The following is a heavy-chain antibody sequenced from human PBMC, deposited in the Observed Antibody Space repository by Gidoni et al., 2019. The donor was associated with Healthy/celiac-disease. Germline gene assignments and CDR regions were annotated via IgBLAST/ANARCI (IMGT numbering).Heavy chain of an antibody. Sequence: QVQLQQSGAGLLNPSETLSLTSAVYGGSFCGHYWSWIRQPHGKGLEWIGEINHSGSTNYNPSLKSRVTISVDTSKNQFSLKLSSVTAEDTAVYYCASALQAAAGTSNNWFDPWGQGTLVTVSS. J-gene: IGHJ5*02. CDR2: INHSGST. V-gene: IGHV4-34*01. CDR1: GGSFCGHY. CDR3: ASALQAAAGTSNNWFDP. D-gene: IGHD6-13*01.